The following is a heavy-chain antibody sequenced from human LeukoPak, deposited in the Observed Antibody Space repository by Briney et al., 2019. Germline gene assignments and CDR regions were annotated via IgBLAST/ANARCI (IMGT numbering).Heavy chain of an antibody. Sequence: ASVKVSCKASGGTFSSYAISWVRQAPGQGLEWMGWISAYNGNTNYAQKLQGRVTMTTDTSTSTAYMELRSLRSDDTAVYYRARDLFDYYDSSGYYYGYWGQGTLVTVSS. J-gene: IGHJ4*02. CDR3: ARDLFDYYDSSGYYYGY. V-gene: IGHV1-18*01. D-gene: IGHD3-22*01. CDR1: GGTFSSYA. CDR2: ISAYNGNT.